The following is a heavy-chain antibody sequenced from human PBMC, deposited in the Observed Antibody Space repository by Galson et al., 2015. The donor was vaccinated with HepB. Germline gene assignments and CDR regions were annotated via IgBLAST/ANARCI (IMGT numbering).Heavy chain of an antibody. V-gene: IGHV3-74*01. D-gene: IGHD3-10*01. CDR1: GFTFSSYW. CDR2: INSDGSST. CDR3: ARGERGNYFDY. Sequence: LRLSCAASGFTFSSYWMHWVRQAAGKGLVWVSRINSDGSSTTYADSVKGRFTISRDNAKNTLYLQMNSLRAEDTAVYYCARGERGNYFDYWGQGTLVTVSS. J-gene: IGHJ4*02.